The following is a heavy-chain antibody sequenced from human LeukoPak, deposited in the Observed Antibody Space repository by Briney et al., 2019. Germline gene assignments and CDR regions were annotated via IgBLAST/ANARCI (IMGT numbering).Heavy chain of an antibody. J-gene: IGHJ4*02. CDR2: LRSSSSNI. Sequence: GGSLRLSRAASRFTFSSYSMNWGRQAPGKGLWWVLYLRSSSSNIYYADSVKGRFTISRDNAKNSLYLQMHSLRGEDTAVYYCARDLRGSYSFEYWGQGTLVTASS. V-gene: IGHV3-48*01. CDR1: RFTFSSYS. CDR3: ARDLRGSYSFEY. D-gene: IGHD1-26*01.